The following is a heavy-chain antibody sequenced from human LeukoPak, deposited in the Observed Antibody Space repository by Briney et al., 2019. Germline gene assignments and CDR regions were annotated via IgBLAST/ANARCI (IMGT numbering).Heavy chain of an antibody. Sequence: PSETLSLTCTVSGGSIGSYYWSWIRQPPGKGLEWIGYIYASGSTNYNPSLKSRVTISVDTSKNQFSLKLSSVTAADTAVYYCARDLVTVTKGFDIWGQGTMVTVSS. J-gene: IGHJ3*02. D-gene: IGHD4-17*01. V-gene: IGHV4-59*01. CDR3: ARDLVTVTKGFDI. CDR2: IYASGST. CDR1: GGSIGSYY.